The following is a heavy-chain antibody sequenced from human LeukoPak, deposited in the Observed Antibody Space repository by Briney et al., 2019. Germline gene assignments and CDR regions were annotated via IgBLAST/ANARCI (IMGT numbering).Heavy chain of an antibody. V-gene: IGHV4-34*01. J-gene: IGHJ6*03. CDR3: AKGLYYDFWSGSYYYYMDV. Sequence: SETLSLTCAVYGGSFSGYYWSWIRQPPGKGLEWIGEINHSGSTNYNPSLKSRVTISVDTSKNQFSLKLSSVTAADTAVYYCAKGLYYDFWSGSYYYYMDVRGKGTTVTVSS. D-gene: IGHD3-3*01. CDR2: INHSGST. CDR1: GGSFSGYY.